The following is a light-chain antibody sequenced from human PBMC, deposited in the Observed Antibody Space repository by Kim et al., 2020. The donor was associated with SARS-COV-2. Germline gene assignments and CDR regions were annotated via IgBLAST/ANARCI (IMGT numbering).Light chain of an antibody. CDR1: SSNIGAGYV. CDR2: GNS. Sequence: GQRVTIPCTGSSSNIGAGYVVHWYQQLPGTAPNLLIYGNSNRPSGVPDRFSGSKSGTSASLAITGLQAEDEADYYCQSYDSSLSGVFGTGTKVTVL. V-gene: IGLV1-40*01. J-gene: IGLJ1*01. CDR3: QSYDSSLSGV.